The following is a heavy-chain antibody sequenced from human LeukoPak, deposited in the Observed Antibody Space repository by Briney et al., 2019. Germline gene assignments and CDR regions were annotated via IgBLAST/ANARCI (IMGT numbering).Heavy chain of an antibody. CDR2: IKQDGSEK. CDR1: GFTFSSYW. V-gene: IGHV3-7*01. D-gene: IGHD6-13*01. J-gene: IGHJ4*02. CDR3: ARVRRYSSSWGYYFDY. Sequence: GESLRLSCAASGFTFSSYWMSWVRQAPGKGLEWVANIKQDGSEKYYVDSVKGRFTISRDNAKNSLYLQMNSLRAEDTAVYYCARVRRYSSSWGYYFDYWGQGTLVTVSS.